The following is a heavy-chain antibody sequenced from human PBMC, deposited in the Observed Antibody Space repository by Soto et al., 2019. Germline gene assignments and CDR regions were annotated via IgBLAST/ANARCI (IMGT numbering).Heavy chain of an antibody. J-gene: IGHJ4*02. D-gene: IGHD3-22*01. Sequence: SVKVSCKASGGTFSSHSISWVRQAPGQGLEWMGGIIPMFATPNYAEKFQGRLSITADESTTTVYMQLSSLRSQDTAVYYCARQFDYDSSGHYYAYWGQGTLVTVSS. CDR1: GGTFSSHS. CDR3: ARQFDYDSSGHYYAY. V-gene: IGHV1-69*13. CDR2: IIPMFATP.